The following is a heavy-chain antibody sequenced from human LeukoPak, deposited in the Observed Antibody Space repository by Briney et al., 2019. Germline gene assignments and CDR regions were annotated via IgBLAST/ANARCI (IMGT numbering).Heavy chain of an antibody. Sequence: PGGSLRLSCAAPGFTFSSYSMNWVRQASGKGLEWVSSISSSSSYIYYADSVKGRFTISRDNAKNSLYLQMNSLRAEDTAVYYCARPTTTVTTGGFDYWGQGTLVTVSS. V-gene: IGHV3-21*01. CDR2: ISSSSSYI. D-gene: IGHD4-11*01. CDR1: GFTFSSYS. J-gene: IGHJ4*02. CDR3: ARPTTTVTTGGFDY.